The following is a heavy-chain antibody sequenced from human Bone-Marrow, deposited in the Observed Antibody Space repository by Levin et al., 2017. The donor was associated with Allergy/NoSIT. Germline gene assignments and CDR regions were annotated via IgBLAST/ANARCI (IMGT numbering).Heavy chain of an antibody. CDR1: GFAFGDYA. J-gene: IGHJ4*02. D-gene: IGHD3-16*01. V-gene: IGHV3-49*03. CDR2: IRSKAYGGAP. Sequence: GGSLRLSCTGLGFAFGDYALSWFRQAPGKGLEWVGFIRSKAYGGAPDYAASVKGRFTIARDDSNVIAYLQMNSLKTEDTAGYLCTGKTGGPFRFDDWGQGARVTVSS. CDR3: TGKTGGPFRFDD.